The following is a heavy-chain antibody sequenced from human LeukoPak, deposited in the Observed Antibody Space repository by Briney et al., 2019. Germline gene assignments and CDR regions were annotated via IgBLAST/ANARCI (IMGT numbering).Heavy chain of an antibody. CDR2: IYSGGST. CDR1: GFTVSSNY. V-gene: IGHV3-66*01. D-gene: IGHD3-3*01. CDR3: AKDRGYDFWSGYYKYSRRLLNWFDP. J-gene: IGHJ5*02. Sequence: GGSLRLSCAASGFTVSSNYMSWVRQAPGKGLEWVSVIYSGGSTYYADSVKGRFTISRDNSKNTLYLQMNSLRAEDTAVYYCAKDRGYDFWSGYYKYSRRLLNWFDPWGQGTLVTVSS.